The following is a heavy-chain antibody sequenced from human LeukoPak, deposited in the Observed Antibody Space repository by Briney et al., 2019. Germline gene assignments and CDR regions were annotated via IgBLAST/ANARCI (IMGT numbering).Heavy chain of an antibody. CDR3: AKLSGDIPPS. Sequence: GGSLRLSCAASGFTFSSYGMHWVRQAPGKGLEWVSSISGSGDKIYQADSMKGRFTISRDNSKDTVFLQLSSLRADDTAVYFCAKLSGDIPPSWGQGTLVTVSS. CDR1: GFTFSSYG. CDR2: ISGSGDKI. D-gene: IGHD3-9*01. J-gene: IGHJ5*02. V-gene: IGHV3-23*01.